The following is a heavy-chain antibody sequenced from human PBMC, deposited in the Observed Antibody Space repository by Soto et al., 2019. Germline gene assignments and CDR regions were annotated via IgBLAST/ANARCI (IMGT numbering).Heavy chain of an antibody. CDR2: IYPGDSDT. J-gene: IGHJ5*02. Sequence: PGESLKISCKGSGYSFTSYWIGWVRQMPGKGLEWMGIIYPGDSDTRYSPSFQGQVTISADKSISTAYLQWSSLKASDTAMYYCARLAVVAARPLSHANWFDPWGQGTLVTVSS. CDR3: ARLAVVAARPLSHANWFDP. D-gene: IGHD6-6*01. V-gene: IGHV5-51*01. CDR1: GYSFTSYW.